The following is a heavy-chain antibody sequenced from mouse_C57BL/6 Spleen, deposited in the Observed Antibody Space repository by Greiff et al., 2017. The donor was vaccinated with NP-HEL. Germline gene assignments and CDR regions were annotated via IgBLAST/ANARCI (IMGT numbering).Heavy chain of an antibody. V-gene: IGHV1-15*01. CDR1: GYTFTDYE. CDR2: IDPETGGT. CDR3: TRHYSNYLFDY. J-gene: IGHJ2*01. D-gene: IGHD2-5*01. Sequence: VQLQQSGAELVRPGASVTLSCKASGYTFTDYEMHWVKQTPVHGLEWIGAIDPETGGTAYNQKFKGKAILTADKSSSTAYMELRSLTSEDSAVYYCTRHYSNYLFDYWGQGTTLTVSS.